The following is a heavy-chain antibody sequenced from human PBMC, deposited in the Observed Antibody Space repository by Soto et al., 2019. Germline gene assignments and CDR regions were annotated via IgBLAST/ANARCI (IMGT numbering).Heavy chain of an antibody. CDR2: IIPFFGTS. J-gene: IGHJ6*02. Sequence: QVQLVQSGAEVTKPGSSVKVSCEASGGTFSSYPINWVRQSPGQGLEWMAGIIPFFGTSNYVQKFQGRVTITADDSTSTAYMELRSLISEDTAVDYCARVGHITNYGMAVWGQGTKVTFSS. CDR3: ARVGHITNYGMAV. CDR1: GGTFSSYP. D-gene: IGHD1-26*01. V-gene: IGHV1-69*01.